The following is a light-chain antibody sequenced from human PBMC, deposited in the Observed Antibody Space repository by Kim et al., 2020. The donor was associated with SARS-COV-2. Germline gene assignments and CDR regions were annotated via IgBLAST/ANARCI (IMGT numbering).Light chain of an antibody. J-gene: IGLJ2*01. CDR2: EVS. CDR1: ISDIGTYIR. Sequence: QSALTQPPSVSGSPGQSVTISCSGTISDIGTYIRVSWYQQPPGAAPKLLIYEVSHRPSGVPHRFSGSKSGNTASLTISGLQAEDEADYYCSSYTSSSTLIFGGGTRLTVL. V-gene: IGLV2-18*02. CDR3: SSYTSSSTLI.